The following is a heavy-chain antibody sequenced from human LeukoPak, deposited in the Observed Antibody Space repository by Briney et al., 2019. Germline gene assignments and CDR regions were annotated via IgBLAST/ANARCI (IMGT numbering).Heavy chain of an antibody. V-gene: IGHV4-34*01. Sequence: SETLSLTCAVYGGSFSGYYWSWIRQPPGKGLEWIGEINHSGSTNYNPSLKSRVTISVDTSKNQFSLKLSSVTAADTAVYYCARVALNGETTPSSRDKPGFDYWGQGTLVTVSS. CDR2: INHSGST. CDR3: ARVALNGETTPSSRDKPGFDY. CDR1: GGSFSGYY. J-gene: IGHJ4*02. D-gene: IGHD1-14*01.